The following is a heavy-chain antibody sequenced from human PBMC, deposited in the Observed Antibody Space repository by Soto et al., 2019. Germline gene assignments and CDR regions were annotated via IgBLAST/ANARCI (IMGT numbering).Heavy chain of an antibody. J-gene: IGHJ4*02. V-gene: IGHV4-4*02. Sequence: PSETLSLTCTVSGDSISSHNWWSWVHQTPAKGLEWIGDIYRTGNTNYNPSLKSRISISLDKSKNHFSLNLTSVSAADTAVYFCARSSNAVAGNFDFWGQGALVTVSS. CDR2: IYRTGNT. D-gene: IGHD6-19*01. CDR1: GDSISSHNW. CDR3: ARSSNAVAGNFDF.